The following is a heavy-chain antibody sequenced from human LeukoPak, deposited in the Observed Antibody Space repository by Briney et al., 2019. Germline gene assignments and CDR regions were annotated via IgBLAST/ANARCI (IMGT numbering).Heavy chain of an antibody. Sequence: SETLSLTCTVSGVSMRTYYWSWIRQPPGKGLEWIGYVSYSGSTDYNPSLKSRLTISIDTSETQFSLKLTSVTAADTTIYYCASQGSDSGWFYFWGQGTLVTVSS. D-gene: IGHD6-19*01. CDR3: ASQGSDSGWFYF. CDR2: VSYSGST. J-gene: IGHJ4*02. CDR1: GVSMRTYY. V-gene: IGHV4-59*08.